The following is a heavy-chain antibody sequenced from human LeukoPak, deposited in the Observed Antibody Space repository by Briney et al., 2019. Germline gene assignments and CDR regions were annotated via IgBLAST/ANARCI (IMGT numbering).Heavy chain of an antibody. CDR3: AREEGTTGHNWFDP. CDR1: GYTFTSYG. V-gene: IGHV1-18*01. D-gene: IGHD1-7*01. J-gene: IGHJ5*02. CDR2: ISAYNGNT. Sequence: GASVKVSCKASGYTFTSYGISWVRQAPGQGLEWMGWISAYNGNTNYAQKLQGRVTVTTDTSTSTAYMELRSLRSDDTAVYNYAREEGTTGHNWFDPWGQGTLVPVSS.